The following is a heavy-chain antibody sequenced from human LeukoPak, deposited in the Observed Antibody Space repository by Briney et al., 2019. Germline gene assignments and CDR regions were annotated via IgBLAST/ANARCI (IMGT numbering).Heavy chain of an antibody. V-gene: IGHV3-53*01. Sequence: GGSLRLSCAASGFTVSNNYMSWVRRAAGKGLEWVAHIYSAGGTYYADSVKGRFTISRDNSKNTLHLQMSSLRAEDTAVYYCVRNSGELGAWGQGTLVTVSS. J-gene: IGHJ5*02. CDR2: IYSAGGT. D-gene: IGHD2-21*01. CDR1: GFTVSNNY. CDR3: VRNSGELGA.